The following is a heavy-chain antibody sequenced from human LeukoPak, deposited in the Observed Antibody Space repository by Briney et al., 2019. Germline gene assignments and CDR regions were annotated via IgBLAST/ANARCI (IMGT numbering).Heavy chain of an antibody. V-gene: IGHV3-7*03. D-gene: IGHD3-22*01. CDR1: GFTFSSYW. J-gene: IGHJ4*02. CDR3: ATPLDYYDTSGYHQGGD. Sequence: GGPLRLSCAASGFTFSSYWMTWVRQAPGKGLEWVANIKQDGSKKNYVDSVKGRFTISRDNAKNSLYLQMNGLRAEDTAVYYCATPLDYYDTSGYHQGGDWGQGTLVTVSS. CDR2: IKQDGSKK.